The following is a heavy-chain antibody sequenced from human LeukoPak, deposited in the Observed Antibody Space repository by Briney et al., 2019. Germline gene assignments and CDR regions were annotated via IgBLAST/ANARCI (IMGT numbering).Heavy chain of an antibody. CDR3: AKGGSSYSEMDY. D-gene: IGHD4-11*01. V-gene: IGHV3-23*01. Sequence: PGGSLRLSCAASGFTFSSYAMSWARQAQGKGLEWVSGLSASGGLTYYSDSVKGRFTISRDNSKNTLYLQMNSLRADDTAVYYCAKGGSSYSEMDYWGQGTLVTVSS. CDR2: LSASGGLT. CDR1: GFTFSSYA. J-gene: IGHJ4*02.